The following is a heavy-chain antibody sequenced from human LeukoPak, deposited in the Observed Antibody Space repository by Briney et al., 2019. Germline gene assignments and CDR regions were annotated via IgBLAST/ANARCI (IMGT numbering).Heavy chain of an antibody. D-gene: IGHD5-24*01. CDR2: IYYSGST. CDR3: ARDLRRDGYHRGAFDI. J-gene: IGHJ3*02. Sequence: SETLSLTCTVSGGSISSSSYYWGWIRQPPGKGLEWIGSIYYSGSTYYNPSLKSRVTISVDTSKNQFSLKLCSVSAADTAVYYCARDLRRDGYHRGAFDIWGQGTVVTVSS. V-gene: IGHV4-39*07. CDR1: GGSISSSSYY.